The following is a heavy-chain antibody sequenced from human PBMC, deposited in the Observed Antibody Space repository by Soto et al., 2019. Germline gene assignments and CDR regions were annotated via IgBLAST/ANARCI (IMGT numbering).Heavy chain of an antibody. Sequence: GGSLRLSCAASGFTFDDYAMHWVRQAPGKGLEWVSGISWNSGSIGYADSVKGRFTISRDNAKNSLYLQMNSLRAEDTALYYCAKDIYYDSSGYPDPWGQGTLVTVSS. CDR3: AKDIYYDSSGYPDP. V-gene: IGHV3-9*01. J-gene: IGHJ5*02. CDR1: GFTFDDYA. CDR2: ISWNSGSI. D-gene: IGHD3-22*01.